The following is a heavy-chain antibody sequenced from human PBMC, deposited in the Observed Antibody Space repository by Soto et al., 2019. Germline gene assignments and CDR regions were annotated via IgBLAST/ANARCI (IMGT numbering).Heavy chain of an antibody. CDR3: PRHDCIAECGGFYYYGMDV. CDR2: IYPGDSDT. CDR1: GYSFTSYW. J-gene: IGHJ6*02. Sequence: GESLKISCKGSGYSFTSYWIGWVRQMPGKGLEWMGIIYPGDSDTRYSPSFQGQVTISADKSISTAYLQWSSLKASDTAMYYCPRHDCIAECGGFYYYGMDVCGQRSTVTVS. V-gene: IGHV5-51*01. D-gene: IGHD2-21*01.